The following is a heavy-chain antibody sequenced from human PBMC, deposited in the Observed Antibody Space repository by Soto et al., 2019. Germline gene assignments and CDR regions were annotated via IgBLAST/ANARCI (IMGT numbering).Heavy chain of an antibody. V-gene: IGHV1-69*02. D-gene: IGHD4-17*01. CDR3: ARGHDCGDYSGDD. Sequence: QVQLVQSGAEVKKPGSSVKVSCKASGGTFSSYTISWVRQAPGQGLEWMGRIIPILGIANYAQKFQGRVTITAEKPTSTAYMELSSLRSEDTAVFYGARGHDCGDYSGDDGAQETLFTSPQ. CDR1: GGTFSSYT. J-gene: IGHJ4*02. CDR2: IIPILGIA.